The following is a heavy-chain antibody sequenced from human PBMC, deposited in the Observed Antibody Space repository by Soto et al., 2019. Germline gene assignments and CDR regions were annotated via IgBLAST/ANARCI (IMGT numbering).Heavy chain of an antibody. CDR2: IFYSGTT. CDR3: ARGSDSSGYYLDH. CDR1: GGSISTYY. Sequence: PSETLSLTCTVSGGSISTYYWSWIRQPPGKGLEWIGYIFYSGTTKYNPSLKSRVTISVDTSKNQFSLKLSSVTAADTAVYYCARGSDSSGYYLDHWGQGTLVTVSS. D-gene: IGHD3-22*01. V-gene: IGHV4-59*08. J-gene: IGHJ4*02.